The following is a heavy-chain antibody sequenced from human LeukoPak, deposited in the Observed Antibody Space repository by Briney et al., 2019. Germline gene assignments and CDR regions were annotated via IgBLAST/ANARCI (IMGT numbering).Heavy chain of an antibody. J-gene: IGHJ4*02. CDR3: AKEFESSGYKAYFDY. CDR2: ISNDGNTK. Sequence: GRSLRLSCSASGFTFSSYGMHWVRQAPGKGLEWVAVISNDGNTKFYADSVKGRFTISRDNSKNTLDLQMNSLRAEDTAVYYCAKEFESSGYKAYFDYWGQGTLATVSS. D-gene: IGHD3-22*01. V-gene: IGHV3-30*18. CDR1: GFTFSSYG.